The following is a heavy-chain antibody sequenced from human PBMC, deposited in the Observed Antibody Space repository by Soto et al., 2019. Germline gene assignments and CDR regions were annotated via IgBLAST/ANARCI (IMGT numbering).Heavy chain of an antibody. J-gene: IGHJ5*02. Sequence: GESLKISCKGSGYSFTSYWIGWVRQMPGKGLEWMGIIYPGDSDTRYSPSFQGQVTISAAMSISTAYLQWSSLKASDTAMYDCARFPAYQYGSGSYYWFDPWGQGTLVTVSS. V-gene: IGHV5-51*01. CDR1: GYSFTSYW. CDR3: ARFPAYQYGSGSYYWFDP. CDR2: IYPGDSDT. D-gene: IGHD3-10*01.